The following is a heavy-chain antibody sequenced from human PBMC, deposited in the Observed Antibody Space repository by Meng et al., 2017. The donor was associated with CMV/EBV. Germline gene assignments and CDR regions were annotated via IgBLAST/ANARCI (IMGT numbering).Heavy chain of an antibody. CDR3: AKSRGSSYFDL. J-gene: IGHJ2*01. D-gene: IGHD2-15*01. CDR2: ISGSGGNT. V-gene: IGHV3-23*01. Sequence: LSGAASGFTFSSDGMRWVRQAPAKGLEWVSAISGSGGNTSYADSVKGRFTISRDNSKNTLSLQMSSLRAEDTAVYYCAKSRGSSYFDLWGRGTLVTVSS. CDR1: GFTFSSDG.